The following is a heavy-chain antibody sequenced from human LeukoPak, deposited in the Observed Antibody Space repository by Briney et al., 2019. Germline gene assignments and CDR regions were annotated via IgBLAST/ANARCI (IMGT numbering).Heavy chain of an antibody. D-gene: IGHD6-6*01. CDR1: GFTFSNYA. CDR3: ARERGYSSSRAFDY. J-gene: IGHJ4*02. Sequence: PGGSLRLSCAASGFTFSNYAVSWVRQAPGKGLEWVSAISGSGGSTYYADSVKGRFTISRDNSKNTLYLQMNSLRGEDTAVYYCARERGYSSSRAFDYWGQGTLVTVSS. V-gene: IGHV3-23*01. CDR2: ISGSGGST.